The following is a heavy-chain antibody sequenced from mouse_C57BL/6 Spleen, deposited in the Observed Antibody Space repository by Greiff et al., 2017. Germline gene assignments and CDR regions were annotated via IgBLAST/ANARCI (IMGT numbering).Heavy chain of an antibody. V-gene: IGHV10-1*01. CDR2: IRSKSNNYAT. CDR3: VRRGDYYAMDY. CDR1: GFSFNTYA. J-gene: IGHJ4*01. Sequence: EVKLVESGGGLVQPKGSLKLSCAASGFSFNTYAMNWVRQAPGKGLEWVARIRSKSNNYATYYADSVKDRFNISRDDSESMLYLQMNNLKTEDTAMYYCVRRGDYYAMDYWCQGTSVTVSS.